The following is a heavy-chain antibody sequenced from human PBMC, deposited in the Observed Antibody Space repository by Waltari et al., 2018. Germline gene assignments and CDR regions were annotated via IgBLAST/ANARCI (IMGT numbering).Heavy chain of an antibody. CDR2: IYYSGRT. D-gene: IGHD3-9*01. Sequence: QLQLQESGPGLVKPSETLSLTCTVSGGSISSSSYYWGWIRQPPGKGLEWIGSIYYSGRTYYNPSLKSRVTISVDTSKNQFSLKLSSVTAADTAVYYCARGNYDILTGYYIFDYWGQGTLVTVSS. CDR3: ARGNYDILTGYYIFDY. V-gene: IGHV4-39*07. CDR1: GGSISSSSYY. J-gene: IGHJ4*02.